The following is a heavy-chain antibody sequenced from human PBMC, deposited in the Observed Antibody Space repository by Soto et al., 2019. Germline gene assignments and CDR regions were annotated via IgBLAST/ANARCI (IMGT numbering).Heavy chain of an antibody. V-gene: IGHV4-59*01. CDR3: ARAGRGIAAAGTDYYYYYYMDV. J-gene: IGHJ6*03. Sequence: QVQLQESGPGLVKPSETLSLTCTVYGGSISSYYWSWIRQPPGKGLEWIGYIYYSGSTNYNPSLKSRVTISVDTSKNQFSLKLSSVTAADTAVYYCARAGRGIAAAGTDYYYYYYMDVWGKGTTVTVSS. CDR2: IYYSGST. D-gene: IGHD6-13*01. CDR1: GGSISSYY.